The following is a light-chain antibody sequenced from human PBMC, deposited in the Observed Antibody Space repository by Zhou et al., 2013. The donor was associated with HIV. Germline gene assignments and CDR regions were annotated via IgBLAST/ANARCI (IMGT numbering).Light chain of an antibody. CDR1: QNINMW. CDR3: QEYNTYSRT. CDR2: AAS. Sequence: DIQMTQSPSTLSASVGDRVAITCRASQNINMWLAWYQQKPGKAPKVLIYAASTLESAVPSRFSGSGSGTEFTLTISSLQPDDVATYYCQEYNTYSRTFGQGTKVEIK. J-gene: IGKJ1*01. V-gene: IGKV1-5*03.